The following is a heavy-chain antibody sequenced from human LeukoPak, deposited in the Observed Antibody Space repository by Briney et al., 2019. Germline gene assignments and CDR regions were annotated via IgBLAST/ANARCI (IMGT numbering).Heavy chain of an antibody. CDR1: GGSIKSYY. Sequence: PSETLSLTCSVSGGSIKSYYWSWIRQPPGKGLEWIGYMYHSESTNYNPSLKSRVTISVDTSKNQSSLKLSSVTAADTAVYYCARTTEGGYTYNYFYYYYMDVWGKGTTVTISS. CDR3: ARTTEGGYTYNYFYYYYMDV. CDR2: MYHSEST. D-gene: IGHD5-18*01. V-gene: IGHV4-59*01. J-gene: IGHJ6*03.